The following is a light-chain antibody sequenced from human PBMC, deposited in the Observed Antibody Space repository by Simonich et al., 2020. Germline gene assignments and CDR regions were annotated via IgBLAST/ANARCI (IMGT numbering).Light chain of an antibody. CDR2: WAS. V-gene: IGKV4-1*01. CDR3: QQYYSTPYT. CDR1: QSVLYSTNNKNY. J-gene: IGKJ2*01. Sequence: DIVMTQSPDSLAVSLGERATINSKSSQSVLYSTNNKNYLAWYQQKPGQPPKLLIYWASTRESGVPDRFSGGGSGTDFTLTISSLQAEDVAVYYCQQYYSTPYTFGQGTKLEIK.